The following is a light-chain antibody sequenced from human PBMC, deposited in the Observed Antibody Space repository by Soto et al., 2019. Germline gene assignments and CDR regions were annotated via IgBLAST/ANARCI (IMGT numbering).Light chain of an antibody. Sequence: QSVLRHPPSPCWSPGRAVTIVCTGTSSDVGGYSYVSWYQQHPGKAPKLIIYDVTKRPSGVPDRFSGSKSGHTASLTVSGLRAEDEADYYCSSYAGSNRGLFGNGTNVTVL. CDR2: DVT. CDR1: SSDVGGYSY. V-gene: IGLV2-8*01. J-gene: IGLJ1*01. CDR3: SSYAGSNRGL.